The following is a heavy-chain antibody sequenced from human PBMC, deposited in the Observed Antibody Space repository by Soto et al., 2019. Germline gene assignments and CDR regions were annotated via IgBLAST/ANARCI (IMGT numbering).Heavy chain of an antibody. CDR1: GGSISSGGYY. V-gene: IGHV4-31*03. CDR2: IYNSEST. Sequence: QVQLQESSPGLVKPSHTLSLICTFSGGSISSGGYYWRWIRQHPGKGLEWIGYIYNSESTYYNPSLKSRVTISVATSKNQFSLKLSSVTAADTAVYYCARDRRDSSGYDYGYYLDYWGQGTLVTVSS. J-gene: IGHJ4*02. D-gene: IGHD3-22*01. CDR3: ARDRRDSSGYDYGYYLDY.